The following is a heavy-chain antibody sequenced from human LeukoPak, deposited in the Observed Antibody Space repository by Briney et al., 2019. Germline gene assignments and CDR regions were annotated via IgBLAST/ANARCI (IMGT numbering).Heavy chain of an antibody. CDR1: GFTFSSYG. CDR3: ATRGDSPQWYFDL. Sequence: GGSLRLSCAASGFTFSSYGVHWVRQAPGKGLEWVAFIRYDGSNKYYADPVKGRFTISRDNSKNTLYLQMNSLRAEDTAVYYCATRGDSPQWYFDLWGRGTLVTVSS. J-gene: IGHJ2*01. D-gene: IGHD2-21*01. CDR2: IRYDGSNK. V-gene: IGHV3-30*02.